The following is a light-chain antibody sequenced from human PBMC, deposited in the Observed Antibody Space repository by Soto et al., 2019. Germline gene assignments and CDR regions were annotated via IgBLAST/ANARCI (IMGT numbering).Light chain of an antibody. CDR2: EVS. V-gene: IGLV2-8*01. CDR1: SSDVGTYKY. CDR3: SSYAGSNNVL. Sequence: QAVVTQPPSASGSPGQSVTISCTGTSSDVGTYKYVSWYQQHPGKAPKLMIYEVSKRPSGVPDRFSASKSGNTASLTVSGLQAEDEADYYSSSYAGSNNVLFGGGTKVTVL. J-gene: IGLJ2*01.